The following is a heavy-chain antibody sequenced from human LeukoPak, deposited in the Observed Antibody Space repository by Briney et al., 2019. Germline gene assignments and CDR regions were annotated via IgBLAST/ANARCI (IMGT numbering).Heavy chain of an antibody. J-gene: IGHJ4*02. CDR1: GFTFSSYG. D-gene: IGHD6-6*01. CDR3: AKSYSSSPGDFDY. V-gene: IGHV3-33*06. Sequence: GGSLRLSCAASGFTFSSYGMHWIRQAPGKGLEWVAVIWYDGSNKYYADSVKGRFTISRDNSKNTLYLQMNSLRAEDTAVYYCAKSYSSSPGDFDYWGQGTLVTVSS. CDR2: IWYDGSNK.